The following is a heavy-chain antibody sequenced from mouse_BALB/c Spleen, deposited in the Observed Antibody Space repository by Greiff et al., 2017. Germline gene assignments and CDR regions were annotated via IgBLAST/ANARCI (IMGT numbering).Heavy chain of an antibody. V-gene: IGHV1-39*01. Sequence: VQLQQTGPELVKPGASVKISCKASGYSFTDYIMLWVKQSHGKSLEWIGNINPYYGSTSYNLKFKGKATLTVDKSSSTAYMQLNSLTSEDSAVYYCARGHYAMDYWGQGTSVTVSS. CDR1: GYSFTDYI. J-gene: IGHJ4*01. CDR3: ARGHYAMDY. CDR2: INPYYGST.